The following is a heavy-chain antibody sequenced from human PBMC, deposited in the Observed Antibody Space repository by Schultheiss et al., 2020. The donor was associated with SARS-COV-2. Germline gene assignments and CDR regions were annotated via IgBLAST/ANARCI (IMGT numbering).Heavy chain of an antibody. Sequence: GGSLRLSCAASGFTFSSYWMHWVRQAPGKGLVWVAVISYDGSNKYYADSVKGRFTISRDNSKNTLYLQMNSLRAEDTAVYYCASSLGYGQQFDYWGQGTLVTVSS. CDR2: ISYDGSNK. CDR1: GFTFSSYW. CDR3: ASSLGYGQQFDY. D-gene: IGHD5-18*01. V-gene: IGHV3-30*03. J-gene: IGHJ4*02.